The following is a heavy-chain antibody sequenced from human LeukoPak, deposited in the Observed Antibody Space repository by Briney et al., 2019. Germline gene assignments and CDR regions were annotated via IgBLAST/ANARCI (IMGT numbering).Heavy chain of an antibody. Sequence: GGSLRLSCAASGFTFSSYEMNWVRQAPGKGLEWVSYISSSGITIYYADSVKGRFTISRDNAKNSLYLQMNSLRAEDTAVYYCARDLTSGWYGFDYWGQGTLVTVSS. CDR2: ISSSGITI. V-gene: IGHV3-48*03. J-gene: IGHJ4*02. D-gene: IGHD6-19*01. CDR3: ARDLTSGWYGFDY. CDR1: GFTFSSYE.